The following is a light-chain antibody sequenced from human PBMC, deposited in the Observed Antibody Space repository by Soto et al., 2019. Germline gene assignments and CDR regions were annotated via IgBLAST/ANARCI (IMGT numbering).Light chain of an antibody. CDR1: QSVSSN. J-gene: IGKJ1*01. CDR3: QQYNNWWT. V-gene: IGKV3-15*01. Sequence: EIVMTQSPATLSVSPGERATLSCRASQSVSSNLAWYQQKPGQAPRLLIYGASTRATGIPARFSGSRSGTEVTLTISSLQSEDFAVYYCQQYNNWWTFGQGTKVEIK. CDR2: GAS.